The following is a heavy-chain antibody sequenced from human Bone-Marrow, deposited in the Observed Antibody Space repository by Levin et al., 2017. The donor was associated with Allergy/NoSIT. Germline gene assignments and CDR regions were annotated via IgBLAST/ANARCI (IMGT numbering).Heavy chain of an antibody. Sequence: SETLSLRCTVSDGSISGDYWQWIRQPPGKGLEWIGYIHESGRTNYNPSLKSRVTISVDTSNNQVSLRLISVTAADTAVYYCARVMGPSAEGGWFDPWGQGTLVTVSS. D-gene: IGHD1-26*01. V-gene: IGHV4-59*01. CDR2: IHESGRT. J-gene: IGHJ5*02. CDR1: DGSISGDY. CDR3: ARVMGPSAEGGWFDP.